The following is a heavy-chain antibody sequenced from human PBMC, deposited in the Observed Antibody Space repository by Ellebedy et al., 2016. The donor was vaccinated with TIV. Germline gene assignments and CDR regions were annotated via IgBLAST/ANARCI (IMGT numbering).Heavy chain of an antibody. CDR3: ATATLKSRRVRTVTYLEDY. D-gene: IGHD4-17*01. CDR2: ISYDGSNK. Sequence: GGSLRLXXAASGFTFSSYGMHWVRQAPGKGLEWVAVISYDGSNKYYADSVKGRFTISRDNSKNTLYLQMNSLRAEDTAVYYCATATLKSRRVRTVTYLEDYWGQGTLVTVSS. J-gene: IGHJ4*02. V-gene: IGHV3-30*03. CDR1: GFTFSSYG.